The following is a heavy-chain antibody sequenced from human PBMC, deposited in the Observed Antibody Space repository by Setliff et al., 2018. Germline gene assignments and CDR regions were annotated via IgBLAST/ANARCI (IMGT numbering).Heavy chain of an antibody. CDR3: ARHVFGSSSRFYNWFDP. J-gene: IGHJ5*02. D-gene: IGHD6-6*01. V-gene: IGHV4-38-2*01. CDR1: GYSISSGYY. Sequence: SETLSLTCAVSGYSISSGYYWGWIRQPPGKGLEWIGSIYHSGSTYYNPSLKSRVTISVDTSKNQFSLKLTSVTAADTAVYYGARHVFGSSSRFYNWFDPWGQGTLVTVSS. CDR2: IYHSGST.